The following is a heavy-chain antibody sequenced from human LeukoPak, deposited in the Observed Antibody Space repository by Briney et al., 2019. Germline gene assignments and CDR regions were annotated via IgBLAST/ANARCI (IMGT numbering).Heavy chain of an antibody. CDR2: ITSGSNYI. V-gene: IGHV3-21*01. CDR3: ASLYGDATSLDF. CDR1: GFTFSTYN. J-gene: IGHJ4*02. D-gene: IGHD4-17*01. Sequence: PGGSLRLSCAASGFTFSTYNMNWVRQAPGKGLEWVSSITSGSNYIYYAHSVKGRFTTSRDNAKKSLYLQMDSLRAEDTAVYYCASLYGDATSLDFWGQGTLVTVSS.